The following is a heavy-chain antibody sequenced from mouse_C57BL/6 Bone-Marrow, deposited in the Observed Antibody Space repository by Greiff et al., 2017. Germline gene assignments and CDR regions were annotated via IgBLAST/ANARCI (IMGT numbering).Heavy chain of an antibody. Sequence: VQLQQSGAELVRSGASVKLSCTASGFNIKDDYMHWVKQRPEQGLEWIGGIDPENGDTEYASKFQGKATITADTSSNTAYLQLSSLTSEDAADYYCTTGYSGGHFDVWGQGTTLTVSA. V-gene: IGHV14-4*01. CDR1: GFNIKDDY. CDR2: IDPENGDT. J-gene: IGHJ2*01. CDR3: TTGYSGGHFDV. D-gene: IGHD2-12*01.